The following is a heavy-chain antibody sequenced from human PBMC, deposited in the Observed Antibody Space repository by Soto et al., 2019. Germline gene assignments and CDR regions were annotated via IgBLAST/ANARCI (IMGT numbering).Heavy chain of an antibody. CDR2: VYHSGST. CDR3: GRQKTIIMPRGVVITLGGPFRP. D-gene: IGHD3-10*01. Sequence: QVQLQVSGPGLVKPSQTLSLTCNVSGDSITSGGYYWSWIRQQPGKGLEWIGYVYHSGSTYYNPSPQRRITMSPDTAKNQFSLKPSSVTGPGTGGYYWGRQKTIIMPRGVVITLGGPFRPWGPG. CDR1: GDSITSGGYY. J-gene: IGHJ5*01. V-gene: IGHV4-31*03.